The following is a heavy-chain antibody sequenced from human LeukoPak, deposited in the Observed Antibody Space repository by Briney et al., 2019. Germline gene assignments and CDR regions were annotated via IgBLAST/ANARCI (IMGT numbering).Heavy chain of an antibody. CDR3: ARGRRGKYSPYFYYHMDV. J-gene: IGHJ6*03. V-gene: IGHV4-31*03. CDR2: THYSGTT. D-gene: IGHD1-26*01. Sequence: SETLSLTCTVSGDSISSGLYYYNWIRQHPGEGLECIGCTHYSGTTYYSSSLKSRLIISLDTSKNQLSLKLTSVTAADTAVYYCARGRRGKYSPYFYYHMDVWGTGTTVTISS. CDR1: GDSISSGLYY.